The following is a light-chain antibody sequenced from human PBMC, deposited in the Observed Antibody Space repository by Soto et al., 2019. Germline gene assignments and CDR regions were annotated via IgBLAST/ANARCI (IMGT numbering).Light chain of an antibody. V-gene: IGKV3-20*01. J-gene: IGKJ1*01. CDR3: QQYYNFPRT. CDR1: QSVSNNY. CDR2: GAS. Sequence: EIVLTQSPGTLSLSPWERATLSCRASQSVSNNYLAWYQQKPGQAPRLLIYGASNRATGIPDRFSGSGSGTYFTLTIGCLQSEDFATYYCQQYYNFPRTFGQGTKVDIK.